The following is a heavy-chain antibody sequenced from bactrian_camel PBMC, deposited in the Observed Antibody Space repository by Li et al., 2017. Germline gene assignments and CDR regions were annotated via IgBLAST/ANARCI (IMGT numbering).Heavy chain of an antibody. CDR3: AAAFLLPTRYARSWYMQSDYPY. D-gene: IGHD1*01. CDR1: LYIYSSYC. CDR2: HYTGTATK. Sequence: VQLVESGGESVQAGGSLRLSCEISLYIYSSYCMGWFREAPGKERAAVAAHYTGTATKYVADSVKGRFDISQDNAKNVLYLQMNSLKPEDAAMYYCAAAFLLPTRYARSWYMQSDYPYWGQGTQVTVS. J-gene: IGHJ4*01. V-gene: IGHV3S1*01.